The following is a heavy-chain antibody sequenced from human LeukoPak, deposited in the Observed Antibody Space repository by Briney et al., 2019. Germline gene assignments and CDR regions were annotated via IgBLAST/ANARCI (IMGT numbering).Heavy chain of an antibody. J-gene: IGHJ2*01. Sequence: ETVSLICIVSGGSITSHYWSWIRQPPGKGLEWIGYIYDTGNTNYNPSLRSRVTISVGTSKDQFSLRLSSVTAADTAVYYCARARVRSYSYDSDGSYTSDWIFDLWGRGTVDPVSS. D-gene: IGHD3-22*01. CDR1: GGSITSHY. CDR3: ARARVRSYSYDSDGSYTSDWIFDL. CDR2: IYDTGNT. V-gene: IGHV4-59*11.